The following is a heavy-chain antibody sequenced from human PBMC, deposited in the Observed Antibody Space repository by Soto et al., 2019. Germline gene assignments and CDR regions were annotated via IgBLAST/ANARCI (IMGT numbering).Heavy chain of an antibody. CDR2: IIPILGIA. V-gene: IGHV1-69*04. CDR3: ARDGFYPDAFDI. Sequence: GASVKVSCKASGGTFSSNTISWVRQAPGQGLEWMGRIIPILGIANYAQKFQGRVTITADKSTSTAYMELSSLRSEDTAVYYCARDGFYPDAFDIWGQGTMVTVSS. J-gene: IGHJ3*02. CDR1: GGTFSSNT.